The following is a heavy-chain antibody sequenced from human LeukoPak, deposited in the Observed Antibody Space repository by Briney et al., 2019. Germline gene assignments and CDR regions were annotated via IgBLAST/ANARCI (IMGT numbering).Heavy chain of an antibody. Sequence: ASVKVSCKASGYTFTRYYMHWVRQAPGQGLEWMGIINPSGGSTNYAQKFQGRVTMTRDTSTSTVYMELSSLRSEDTAVYYCARDPDLVAHSYYYMDFWGQGTTVTASS. CDR2: INPSGGST. V-gene: IGHV1-46*01. J-gene: IGHJ6*03. CDR1: GYTFTRYY. D-gene: IGHD5-12*01. CDR3: ARDPDLVAHSYYYMDF.